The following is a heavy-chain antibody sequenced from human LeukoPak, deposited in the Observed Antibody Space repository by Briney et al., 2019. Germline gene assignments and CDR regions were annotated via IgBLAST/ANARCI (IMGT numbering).Heavy chain of an antibody. CDR3: ARDASYDSSGYYRWFDP. CDR1: GYTFTSYG. V-gene: IGHV1-2*02. J-gene: IGHJ5*02. D-gene: IGHD3-22*01. CDR2: INPNSGGT. Sequence: GASVKVSCKASGYTFTSYGISWVRQAPGQGLEWMGWINPNSGGTNYAQKFQGRVTMTRDTSISTAYMELSRLRSDDTAVYYCARDASYDSSGYYRWFDPWGQGTLVTVSS.